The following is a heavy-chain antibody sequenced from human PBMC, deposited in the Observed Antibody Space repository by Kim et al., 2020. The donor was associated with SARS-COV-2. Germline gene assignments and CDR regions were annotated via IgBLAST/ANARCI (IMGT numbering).Heavy chain of an antibody. CDR2: ST. Sequence: STDHNPTLKSRVTKSVDTSKNQFSLKLSSVTAAGTAVYYCAIESLTWFDPWGQGTLVTVSS. J-gene: IGHJ5*02. CDR3: AIESLTWFDP. V-gene: IGHV4-39*07. D-gene: IGHD3-16*01.